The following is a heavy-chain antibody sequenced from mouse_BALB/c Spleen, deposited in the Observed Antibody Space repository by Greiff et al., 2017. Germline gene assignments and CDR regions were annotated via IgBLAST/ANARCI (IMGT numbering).Heavy chain of an antibody. Sequence: QVHVKQSGPELVKPGASVRISCKASGYTFTSYYIHWVKQRPGQGLEWIGWIYPGNVNTKYNEKFKGKATLTADKSSSTAYMQLSSLTSEDSAVYFCARNCWFAYWGQGTLVTVSA. CDR2: IYPGNVNT. V-gene: IGHV1S56*01. CDR3: ARNCWFAY. J-gene: IGHJ3*01. D-gene: IGHD4-1*01. CDR1: GYTFTSYY.